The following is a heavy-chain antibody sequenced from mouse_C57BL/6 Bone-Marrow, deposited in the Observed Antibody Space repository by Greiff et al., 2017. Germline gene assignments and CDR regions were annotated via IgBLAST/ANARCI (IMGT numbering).Heavy chain of an antibody. CDR3: ARRGLHLDYFDY. CDR2: ISDGGSYT. CDR1: GFTFSSYA. D-gene: IGHD3-1*01. Sequence: EVQWVESGGGLVKPGGSLKLSCAASGFTFSSYAMSWVRQTPEKRLEWVATISDGGSYTYYPDNVKGRLTISRDNAKNNLYLQMSHLKSEDTAMYYCARRGLHLDYFDYWGQGTTLTVSS. V-gene: IGHV5-4*03. J-gene: IGHJ2*01.